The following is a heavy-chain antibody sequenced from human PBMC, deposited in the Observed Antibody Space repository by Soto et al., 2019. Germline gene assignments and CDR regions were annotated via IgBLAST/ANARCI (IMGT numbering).Heavy chain of an antibody. CDR1: EITFNGYA. J-gene: IGHJ4*02. CDR3: ARDSRPGAAAGTMKDNFLEH. D-gene: IGHD6-13*01. CDR2: ISTSSSYF. Sequence: PGGSLRLSCSASEITFNGYAMNWVRQAPGKGLEWVSSISTSSSYFYYIDSVKGRFTISRDNAKNSLFLQMNSLTVDDTAIYYCARDSRPGAAAGTMKDNFLEHWGQGVMVTVSS. V-gene: IGHV3-21*01.